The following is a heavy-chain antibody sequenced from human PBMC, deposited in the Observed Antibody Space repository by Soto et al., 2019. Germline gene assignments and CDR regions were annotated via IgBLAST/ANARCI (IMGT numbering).Heavy chain of an antibody. CDR2: IYYSGST. CDR3: ARWTRDSSTSSPVFDQ. Sequence: SETLSLTCSVSGGSVSSYYSSWIRQPPGKGLEWIGYIYYSGSTNYNPSLKSRVTISVDTSKNQFSLRLTSVTAADTAVYYCARWTRDSSTSSPVFDQRGPGSLVTASP. D-gene: IGHD2-15*01. J-gene: IGHJ4*02. CDR1: GGSVSSYY. V-gene: IGHV4-59*08.